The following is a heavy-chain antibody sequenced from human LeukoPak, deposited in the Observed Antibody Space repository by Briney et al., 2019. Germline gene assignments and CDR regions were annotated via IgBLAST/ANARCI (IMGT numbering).Heavy chain of an antibody. D-gene: IGHD1-14*01. J-gene: IGHJ6*03. CDR1: GFTFSSYG. V-gene: IGHV3-23*01. Sequence: GGSLRLSCAASGFTFSSYGISWVRQAPGKGLEWVSAISASGGTTYYADSVKGHFTISRDNSKNTLYLQMNSLSAEDTAVYYCANDNNHYYMDVWGKGTTVTVSS. CDR2: ISASGGTT. CDR3: ANDNNHYYMDV.